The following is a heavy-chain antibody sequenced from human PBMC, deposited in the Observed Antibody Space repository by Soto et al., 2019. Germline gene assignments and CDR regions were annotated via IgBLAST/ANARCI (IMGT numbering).Heavy chain of an antibody. CDR2: IYYSGST. D-gene: IGHD4-17*01. Sequence: SETLSLTCTVSGGSISNYYWSWIRQPPGGGLEWIGYIYYSGSTNYNPALKSRLTISVGTSRKEFSLRLTSVTAADSAVYYCARTTAVPNTLRSRYFFDYWGQGTLVTVSS. J-gene: IGHJ4*02. CDR3: ARTTAVPNTLRSRYFFDY. V-gene: IGHV4-59*01. CDR1: GGSISNYY.